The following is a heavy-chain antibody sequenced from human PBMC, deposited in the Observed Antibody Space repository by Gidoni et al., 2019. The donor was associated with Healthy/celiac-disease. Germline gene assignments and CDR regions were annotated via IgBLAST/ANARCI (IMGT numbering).Heavy chain of an antibody. Sequence: EVQLVESGGGLVQPGGSLRLPCAASGFPFSSYWMHWVLQAPGKGRVWVSRINSDGSSTSYADSVKGRFTISRDNAKNTLYLQMNSLRAEDTAVYYCAREGYSYSYYYYYYGMDVWGQGTTVTVSS. CDR3: AREGYSYSYYYYYYGMDV. CDR2: INSDGSST. CDR1: GFPFSSYW. V-gene: IGHV3-74*01. D-gene: IGHD5-18*01. J-gene: IGHJ6*02.